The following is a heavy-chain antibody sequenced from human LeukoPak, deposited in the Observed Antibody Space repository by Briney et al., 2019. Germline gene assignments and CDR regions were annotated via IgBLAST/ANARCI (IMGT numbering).Heavy chain of an antibody. CDR2: IYYSGST. D-gene: IGHD2-15*01. Sequence: SETLSLTCTVSGGSISSYYWSWIRQPPGKGLEWIGYIYYSGSTNYNPSLKSRVTISVDTSKNQFSLKLSSVTAADTAVYYCARVEGGGGLFDYWGQGTLVTVSS. CDR3: ARVEGGGGLFDY. J-gene: IGHJ4*02. CDR1: GGSISSYY. V-gene: IGHV4-59*01.